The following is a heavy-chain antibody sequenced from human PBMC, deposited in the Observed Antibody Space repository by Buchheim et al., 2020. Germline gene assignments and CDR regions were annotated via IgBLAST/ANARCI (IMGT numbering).Heavy chain of an antibody. CDR1: GGTFSSYA. CDR3: ARGARDAAARTDLDY. Sequence: QVQLVQSGAEVKKPGSSVKVSCKASGGTFSSYAISWVRQAPGQGLEWMGWMNPNSGNTGYAQKFQGRVTMTRNTSISTAYMELSSLRSEDTAVYYCARGARDAAARTDLDYWGQGTL. D-gene: IGHD6-13*01. V-gene: IGHV1-8*02. J-gene: IGHJ4*02. CDR2: MNPNSGNT.